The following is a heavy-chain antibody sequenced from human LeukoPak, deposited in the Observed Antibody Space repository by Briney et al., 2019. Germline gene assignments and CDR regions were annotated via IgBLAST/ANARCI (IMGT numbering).Heavy chain of an antibody. Sequence: PGGSLRLSCAASGFTFSSYSMNWVRQAPGKGLEWVSSISSSGNYIYYADSLKGRFTISRDNAKNSLYLQMNSLRAEDTAVYYCVRGVGDGDGVYWGEGALVIVSS. CDR3: VRGVGDGDGVY. D-gene: IGHD4-17*01. CDR1: GFTFSSYS. V-gene: IGHV3-21*01. CDR2: ISSSGNYI. J-gene: IGHJ4*02.